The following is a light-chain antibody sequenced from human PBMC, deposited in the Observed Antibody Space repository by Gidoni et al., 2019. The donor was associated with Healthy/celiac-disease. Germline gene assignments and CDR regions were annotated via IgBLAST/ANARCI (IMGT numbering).Light chain of an antibody. V-gene: IGLV3-1*01. J-gene: IGLJ2*01. CDR2: QAS. Sequence: SYELTQLPSVSVYPGQTASITCSGGKLGDKYACWYQQRPGQAPVLVIYQASKRPSGIPGRFSGSNSGNTATLTISGTQAMDEADYYCQAWDSSIVVFGGGTKLTVL. CDR1: KLGDKY. CDR3: QAWDSSIVV.